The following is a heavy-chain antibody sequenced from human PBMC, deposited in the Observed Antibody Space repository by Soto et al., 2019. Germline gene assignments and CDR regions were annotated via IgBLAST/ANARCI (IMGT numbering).Heavy chain of an antibody. Sequence: GESLKISCAASESTFSTYPMHWVRHAPGKGLEWVAVISHDEGNKYYGDSMKGRFTISRDNSKNTLYLQMNSLRGDDTAVYYCARGASDFWGGYPEIHFFDSWGQGTLVTVSS. CDR1: ESTFSTYP. D-gene: IGHD3-3*01. V-gene: IGHV3-30-3*01. CDR3: ARGASDFWGGYPEIHFFDS. J-gene: IGHJ4*02. CDR2: ISHDEGNK.